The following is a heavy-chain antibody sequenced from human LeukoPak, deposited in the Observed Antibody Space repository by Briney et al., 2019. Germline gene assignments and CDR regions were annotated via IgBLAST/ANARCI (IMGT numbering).Heavy chain of an antibody. V-gene: IGHV3-66*01. Sequence: GGSLRLSCAASGFTVSSNYMSWGRQAPGKGLEWVSVIYSGGSTYYAESVKGRFTISRDTSKNTLFLQMNGLRAEDTAVYYCARGSSGTYDMGYWGQGTLVTVSS. CDR1: GFTVSSNY. CDR2: IYSGGST. CDR3: ARGSSGTYDMGY. D-gene: IGHD1-26*01. J-gene: IGHJ4*02.